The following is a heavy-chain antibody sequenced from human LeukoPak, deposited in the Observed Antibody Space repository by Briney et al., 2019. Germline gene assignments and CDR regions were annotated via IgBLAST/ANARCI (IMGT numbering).Heavy chain of an antibody. CDR1: GGSISSSSYY. CDR2: IYYSGST. CDR3: AKSEEVPGIAVTFLRY. Sequence: SETLSLTCTVSGGSISSSSYYWGWIRQPPGKGLEWIGSIYYSGSTYYNPSLKSRVTISVDTSKNQFSLKLSSVTAADTAVYYCAKSEEVPGIAVTFLRYWGQGTLVTVSS. D-gene: IGHD6-19*01. J-gene: IGHJ4*02. V-gene: IGHV4-39*07.